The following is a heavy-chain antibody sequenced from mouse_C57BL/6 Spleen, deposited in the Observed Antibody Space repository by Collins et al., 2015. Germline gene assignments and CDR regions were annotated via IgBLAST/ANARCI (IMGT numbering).Heavy chain of an antibody. CDR3: ARHEERVYYDYDGDFDY. J-gene: IGHJ2*01. Sequence: VQLQQSGAELVKPGASVKLSCKASGYTFTEYTIHWVKQRSGQGLEWIGWFYPGSGSIKYNEKFKDKATLTADKSSSTVYMELSRLTSEDSAVYFCARHEERVYYDYDGDFDYWGQGTTLTVSS. CDR1: GYTFTEYT. CDR2: FYPGSGSI. D-gene: IGHD2-4*01. V-gene: IGHV1-62-2*01.